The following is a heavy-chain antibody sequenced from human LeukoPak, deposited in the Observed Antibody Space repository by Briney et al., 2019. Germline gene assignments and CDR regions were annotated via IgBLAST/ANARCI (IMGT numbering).Heavy chain of an antibody. CDR1: GFTFSSYA. J-gene: IGHJ4*02. CDR3: AREDSSSWCPDY. V-gene: IGHV3-30*04. CDR2: ISYDGSNK. Sequence: PGRSLRLSCAASGFTFSSYAMHRVRQAPGKGLEWVAVISYDGSNKYYADSVKGRFTISRDNSKNTLYLQMNSLRAEDTAVYYCAREDSSSWCPDYWGQGTLVTVSS. D-gene: IGHD6-13*01.